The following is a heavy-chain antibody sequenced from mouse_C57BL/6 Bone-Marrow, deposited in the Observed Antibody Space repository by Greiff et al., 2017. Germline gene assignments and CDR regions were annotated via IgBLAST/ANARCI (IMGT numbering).Heavy chain of an antibody. J-gene: IGHJ4*01. D-gene: IGHD1-1*01. CDR2: IYPGSGST. V-gene: IGHV1-55*01. Sequence: QVQLQQPGAELVKPGASVKMSCKASGYTFTSYWITWVKQRPGKGLEWIGDIYPGSGSTNYNEKFKSKATLTVDTSSSTAYMQLSSLTSEDSAVYYCARTYGTLYYYAMDYWGQGTSVTVAS. CDR3: ARTYGTLYYYAMDY. CDR1: GYTFTSYW.